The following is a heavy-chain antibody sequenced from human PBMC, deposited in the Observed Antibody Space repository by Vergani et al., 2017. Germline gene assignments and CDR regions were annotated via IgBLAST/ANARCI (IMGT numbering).Heavy chain of an antibody. CDR1: EYSFGKYW. J-gene: IGHJ4*02. Sequence: EVELVQSGPEMRKPGESLKISCKGSEYSFGKYWIGWVRQMPGNGLEWMGIIYPADSDTRYSPSFQGQVTISADKSISTAFLQWDSLKASDTALYYCARHTTYTDSWGQGTLVTVSS. V-gene: IGHV5-51*01. D-gene: IGHD1-1*01. CDR3: ARHTTYTDS. CDR2: IYPADSDT.